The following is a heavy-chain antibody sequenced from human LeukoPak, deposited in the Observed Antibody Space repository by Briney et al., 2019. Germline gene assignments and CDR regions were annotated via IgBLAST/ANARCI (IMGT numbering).Heavy chain of an antibody. Sequence: GGSLRLSCVASGFTFDDHAMYWVRQAPGKGLEWVSGINWDGSRTGYADAVKGRFTISRDSAKNSLYLQMNSLRTEDTALYYCARASYYYDTSGLGAFDIWGQGTLVTVSS. CDR3: ARASYYYDTSGLGAFDI. J-gene: IGHJ3*02. D-gene: IGHD3-22*01. V-gene: IGHV3-9*01. CDR2: INWDGSRT. CDR1: GFTFDDHA.